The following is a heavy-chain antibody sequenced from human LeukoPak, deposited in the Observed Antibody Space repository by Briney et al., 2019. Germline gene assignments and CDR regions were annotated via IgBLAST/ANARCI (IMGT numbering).Heavy chain of an antibody. CDR1: GFTFSSYS. J-gene: IGHJ6*02. CDR3: ARLIYGSGSYYILRMDV. CDR2: ISSSSSYI. D-gene: IGHD3-10*01. Sequence: GGSLRLSCAASGFTFSSYSMNWVRQAPGKGLEWVSSISSSSSYIYYADSVKGRFTISRDNAKNSLYLQMNSLRAEDTAVYYCARLIYGSGSYYILRMDVWGQGTTVTVSS. V-gene: IGHV3-21*01.